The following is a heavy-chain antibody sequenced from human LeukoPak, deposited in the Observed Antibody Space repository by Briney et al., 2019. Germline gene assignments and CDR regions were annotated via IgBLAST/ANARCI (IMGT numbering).Heavy chain of an antibody. CDR2: ISGSGGST. CDR3: ARVEIMITFGGVISFDP. CDR1: GFTFSSYA. Sequence: GGSLRLSCAASGFTFSSYAMSWVRQAPGKGLEWVSAISGSGGSTYYADSVKGRFTISRDNSKNTLYLQMNSLRAEDTAVYYCARVEIMITFGGVISFDPWGQGTLVTVSS. V-gene: IGHV3-23*01. J-gene: IGHJ5*02. D-gene: IGHD3-16*01.